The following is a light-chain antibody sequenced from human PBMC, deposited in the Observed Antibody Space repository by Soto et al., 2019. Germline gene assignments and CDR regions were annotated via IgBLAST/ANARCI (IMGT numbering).Light chain of an antibody. CDR2: AAS. V-gene: IGKV3-20*01. Sequence: EIVLTQSPGTLSLFPGEGATLSCRASLSVSSSYLAWYQQRPGQAPRLLIYAASIRATGIPDRFSGGGSGTDFTLTISRLAPEDFAVYYCQQFGTSPTTFGQGTRLEIK. CDR3: QQFGTSPTT. CDR1: LSVSSSY. J-gene: IGKJ5*01.